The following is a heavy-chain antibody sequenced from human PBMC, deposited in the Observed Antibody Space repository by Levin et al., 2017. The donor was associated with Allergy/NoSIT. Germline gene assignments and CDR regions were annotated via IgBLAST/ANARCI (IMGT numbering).Heavy chain of an antibody. CDR1: GGSIDSTTYY. V-gene: IGHV4-39*01. CDR2: SYYSGAT. Sequence: PSETLSLTCTVSGGSIDSTTYYWGWIRQTPGKGLEWIGCSYYSGATYYNPSLRSRVTISVDTSKNRFSLKLSSVTAADTAVYYCARRSPFGSSHMDVWGQGTTVTVSS. CDR3: ARRSPFGSSHMDV. D-gene: IGHD6-13*01. J-gene: IGHJ6*02.